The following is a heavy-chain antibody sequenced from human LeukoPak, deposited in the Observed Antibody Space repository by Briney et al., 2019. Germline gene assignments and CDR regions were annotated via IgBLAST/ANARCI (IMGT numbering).Heavy chain of an antibody. CDR1: GGSFSGYY. D-gene: IGHD6-19*01. CDR2: INHSGST. CDR3: ARRLAGGYFDY. J-gene: IGHJ4*02. Sequence: SETLSLTCAVYGGSFSGYYWSWIRQPPGKGLEWIGEINHSGSTNYNPSLKSRVTISVDTSKNQFSLKLSSVTAADTAVYYCARRLAGGYFDYWGREPWSPSPQ. V-gene: IGHV4-34*01.